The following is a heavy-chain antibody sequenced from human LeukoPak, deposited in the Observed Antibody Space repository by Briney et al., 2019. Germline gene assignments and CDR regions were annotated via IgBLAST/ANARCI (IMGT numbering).Heavy chain of an antibody. CDR3: ARDRSPYGDYEGALDY. CDR2: ISGSGGST. CDR1: GFTFSSYA. D-gene: IGHD4-17*01. V-gene: IGHV3-23*01. J-gene: IGHJ4*02. Sequence: PGGSLRLSCAASGFTFSSYAMSWVRQAPGKGLEWVSGISGSGGSTYYADSVKGRFTISRDNSKNTLYLQMNSLRAEDTAVYYCARDRSPYGDYEGALDYWGQGTLVTVSS.